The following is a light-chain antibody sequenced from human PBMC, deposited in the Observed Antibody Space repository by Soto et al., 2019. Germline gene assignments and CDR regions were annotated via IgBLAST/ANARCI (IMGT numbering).Light chain of an antibody. CDR2: AAS. V-gene: IGKV3D-7*01. CDR3: QQDYNLPT. Sequence: EIVMTQSPATLSLSPGERATLSCRASQSVSSSYISWYQKKPGQAPRLLIYAASTRATGIPARFSGSGSGTDFTLSISSLQPEDSAVYFCQQDYNLPTFGPGTKLEIK. J-gene: IGKJ2*01. CDR1: QSVSSSY.